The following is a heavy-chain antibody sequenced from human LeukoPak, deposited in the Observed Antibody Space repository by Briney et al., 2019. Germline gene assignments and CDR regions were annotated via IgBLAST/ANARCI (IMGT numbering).Heavy chain of an antibody. CDR2: INSDGSRI. J-gene: IGHJ4*02. CDR3: ASCPVITRV. Sequence: GGSLRLSCAASRITFINYCMHCVRHAPRKGLGGVSRINSDGSRITYADTVKGRFTISRKNTNNTLYLQKNSLRVEDTAVYYCASCPVITRVWGQGTLVIVSS. CDR1: RITFINYC. V-gene: IGHV3-74*01. D-gene: IGHD3-22*01.